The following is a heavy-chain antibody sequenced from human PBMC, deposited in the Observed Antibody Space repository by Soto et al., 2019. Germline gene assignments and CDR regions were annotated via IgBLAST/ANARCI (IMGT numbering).Heavy chain of an antibody. J-gene: IGHJ6*02. CDR2: IYTSGST. D-gene: IGHD5-18*01. Sequence: QVQLQESGPGLVKPSETLSLTCTFSGDSMSSNYLSWIRQPPGKGLEWIGRIYTSGSTNYNPSLQSRVAMSVDTSKNQFTLKLTSVTAAVTAVYYCARDLGRGYSYGFGAYGMAVWGQGTTVTVSS. CDR3: ARDLGRGYSYGFGAYGMAV. V-gene: IGHV4-4*07. CDR1: GDSMSSNY.